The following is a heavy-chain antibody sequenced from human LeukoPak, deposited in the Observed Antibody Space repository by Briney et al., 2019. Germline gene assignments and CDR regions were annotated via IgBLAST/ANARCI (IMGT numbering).Heavy chain of an antibody. D-gene: IGHD6-19*01. V-gene: IGHV4-34*01. CDR3: ARGQWLVHYYYYGMDV. CDR2: INHSGST. Sequence: PSETLSPTCAVYGGSFSGYYWSWIRQPPGKGLEWIGEINHSGSTNYNPSLKSRVTISVDTSKNQFSLKLSSVTAADTAVYYCARGQWLVHYYYYGMDVWGKGTTVTVSS. J-gene: IGHJ6*04. CDR1: GGSFSGYY.